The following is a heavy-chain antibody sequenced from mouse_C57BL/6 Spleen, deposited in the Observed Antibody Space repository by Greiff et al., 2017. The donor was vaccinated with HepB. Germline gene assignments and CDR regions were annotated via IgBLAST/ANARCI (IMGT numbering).Heavy chain of an antibody. CDR1: GYTFTSYW. Sequence: QVQLKKSGAELAKPGASVKLSCTASGYTFTSYWMHWVKQRPGQGLEWIGYINPSSGYTKYNQKFKDKATLTADKSSSTAYMQLSSLTYEDSAVYYCARGAVVATGAMDYWGQGTSVTVSS. V-gene: IGHV1-7*01. D-gene: IGHD1-1*01. J-gene: IGHJ4*01. CDR3: ARGAVVATGAMDY. CDR2: INPSSGYT.